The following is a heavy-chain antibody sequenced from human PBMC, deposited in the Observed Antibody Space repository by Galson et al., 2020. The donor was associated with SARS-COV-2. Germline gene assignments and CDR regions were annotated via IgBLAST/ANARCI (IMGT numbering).Heavy chain of an antibody. D-gene: IGHD3-10*01. Sequence: ETSETLSLTCTVSGGSISSYYWSWIRQPAGKGLEWIGRIYTSGSTNYNPSLKSRVTMSVDTSKNQFSLKLSSVTAADTAVYYCARDEGGLWFGELFHPNAFDYWGQGTLVTVSS. V-gene: IGHV4-4*07. J-gene: IGHJ4*02. CDR2: IYTSGST. CDR1: GGSISSYY. CDR3: ARDEGGLWFGELFHPNAFDY.